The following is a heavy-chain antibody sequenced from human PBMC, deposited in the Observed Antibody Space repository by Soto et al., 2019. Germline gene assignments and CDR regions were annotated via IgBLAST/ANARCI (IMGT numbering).Heavy chain of an antibody. J-gene: IGHJ4*02. CDR2: VHYSGNT. Sequence: SETLSLTCTVSGVSLSSYYWSWIRQPPGKGLEWIGYVHYSGNTNYNPSLKSRVTISRDTSRNQLSLKLTSVTAADTARYFCASLKLAARHFDDWGPGTLVTVSS. D-gene: IGHD6-6*01. CDR3: ASLKLAARHFDD. CDR1: GVSLSSYY. V-gene: IGHV4-59*01.